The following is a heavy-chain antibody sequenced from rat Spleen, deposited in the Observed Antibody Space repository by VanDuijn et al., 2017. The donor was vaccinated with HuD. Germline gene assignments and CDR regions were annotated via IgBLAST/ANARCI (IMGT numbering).Heavy chain of an antibody. CDR2: ISTSGSGT. CDR3: ATGPRILRLDWFAY. D-gene: IGHD1-6*01. Sequence: EVQLVQSGGGLVQPGKSLKLSCAASGFTFSNFGMHWIRQAPKRGLEWVATISTSGSGTYYPDSVKGRFTISRDNAKSILSLQMDSLRSEDTATYYCATGPRILRLDWFAYWGQGTLVTVSS. J-gene: IGHJ3*01. V-gene: IGHV5-19*01. CDR1: GFTFSNFG.